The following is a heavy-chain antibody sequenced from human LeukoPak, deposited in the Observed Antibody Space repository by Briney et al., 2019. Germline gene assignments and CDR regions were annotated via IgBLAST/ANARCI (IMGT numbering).Heavy chain of an antibody. V-gene: IGHV4-39*01. Sequence: SETLSLTCTVSGGSISSYYWSWIRQPPGKGLEWIGTISYSGSTYYNPSLKSRVTISVDTSKSQLSLKLSSVTAADTAVYYCARHKGYYISGRYYFDYWGQGILVTVSS. D-gene: IGHD3-10*01. CDR1: GGSISSYY. J-gene: IGHJ4*02. CDR3: ARHKGYYISGRYYFDY. CDR2: ISYSGST.